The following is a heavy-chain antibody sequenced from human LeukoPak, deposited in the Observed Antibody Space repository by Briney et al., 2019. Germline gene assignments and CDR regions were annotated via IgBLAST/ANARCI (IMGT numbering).Heavy chain of an antibody. D-gene: IGHD1-26*01. V-gene: IGHV4-59*01. CDR3: ARVGSGATVPYYYYYMDV. CDR1: GGSISSYY. Sequence: SETLSLTCTVSGGSISSYYWSWIRQPPGKGLEWIGYIYYSGSTNYNPSLKSQVTISVDTSKNQFSLKLSSVTAADTAVYYCARVGSGATVPYYYYYMDVWGKGTTVTVSS. CDR2: IYYSGST. J-gene: IGHJ6*03.